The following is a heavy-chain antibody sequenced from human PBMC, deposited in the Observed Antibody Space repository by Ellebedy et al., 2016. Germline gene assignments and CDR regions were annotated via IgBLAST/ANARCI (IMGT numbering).Heavy chain of an antibody. CDR3: ARGVRYQNWFDP. D-gene: IGHD1-14*01. CDR2: INPNSGGT. V-gene: IGHV1-2*02. Sequence: ASVKVSXXASGYTFTGYYMHWVRQAPGQGLEWMGWINPNSGGTNYAQKFQGRVTMTRDTSISTAYMELSRLRSDDTAVYYCARGVRYQNWFDPWGQGTLVTVSS. J-gene: IGHJ5*02. CDR1: GYTFTGYY.